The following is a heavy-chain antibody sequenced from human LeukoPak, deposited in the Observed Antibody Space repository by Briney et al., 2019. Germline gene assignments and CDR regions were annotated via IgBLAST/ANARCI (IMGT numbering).Heavy chain of an antibody. CDR1: GFNFSSYG. CDR3: ARDSPAGTTWRSEPIDY. J-gene: IGHJ4*02. Sequence: AGGSLRLSCAASGFNFSSYGMNWVRQAPGKGLEWVAGIWYDGSNKYYRESVKGRFTISRDNSKNTLYLQMNSLRGEDTAVFYCARDSPAGTTWRSEPIDYWGQGTLVTVTS. CDR2: IWYDGSNK. V-gene: IGHV3-33*01. D-gene: IGHD3-10*01.